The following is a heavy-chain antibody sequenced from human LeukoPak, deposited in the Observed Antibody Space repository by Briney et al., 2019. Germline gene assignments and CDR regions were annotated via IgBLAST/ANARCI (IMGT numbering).Heavy chain of an antibody. CDR2: IYPRDSDT. D-gene: IGHD3-22*01. CDR1: GYSFTSYS. Sequence: GEPLHISCKGSGYSFTSYSIGWVRQLPGKGLEWMGIIYPRDSDTRYSASFQGQVIISADKSISTAYLQWSSLKASDTAMYYCARSSTDSSGYYYWGQGTLVTVSS. J-gene: IGHJ4*02. V-gene: IGHV5-51*01. CDR3: ARSSTDSSGYYY.